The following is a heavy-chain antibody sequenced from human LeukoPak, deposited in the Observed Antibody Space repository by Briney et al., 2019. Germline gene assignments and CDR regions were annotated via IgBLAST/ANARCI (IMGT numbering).Heavy chain of an antibody. CDR3: TIRGGDYYYYYMDV. Sequence: GESLKISCAASGFTFSGSAMHWVRQASGKGLEWVGRIRSKANSYATAYAASVKGRFTISRDDSKNTADLQMNSLKTEDTAVYYCTIRGGDYYYYYMDVWGKGTTVTVSS. CDR1: GFTFSGSA. V-gene: IGHV3-73*01. CDR2: IRSKANSYAT. D-gene: IGHD2-21*01. J-gene: IGHJ6*03.